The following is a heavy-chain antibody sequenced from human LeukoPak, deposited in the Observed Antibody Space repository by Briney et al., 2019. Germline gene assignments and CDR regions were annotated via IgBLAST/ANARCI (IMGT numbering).Heavy chain of an antibody. V-gene: IGHV3-74*01. D-gene: IGHD1/OR15-1a*01. Sequence: GSLRLSCAASGFTFSSYWMHWVRQAPGKGLVWVSRINRDGSSTTYADSVKGRVTISRDNTKNTVYLQMNSLRAEDTAVYHCARGRLWNIDYWGQGTLVTVSS. CDR3: ARGRLWNIDY. CDR1: GFTFSSYW. J-gene: IGHJ4*02. CDR2: INRDGSST.